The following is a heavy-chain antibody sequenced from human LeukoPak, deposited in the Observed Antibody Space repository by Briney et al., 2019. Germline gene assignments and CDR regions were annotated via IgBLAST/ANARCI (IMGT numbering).Heavy chain of an antibody. Sequence: SETLSLTCAVSGGSISSGGYSWSWIRQPPGKGLEWIGYIYHSGSTYYNPSLKSRVTISVDRSKNQFSLKLSSVTAADTAVYYCARLVRGVNNIDYWGQGTLVTVSS. CDR1: GGSISSGGYS. CDR3: ARLVRGVNNIDY. J-gene: IGHJ4*02. CDR2: IYHSGST. V-gene: IGHV4-30-2*01. D-gene: IGHD3-10*01.